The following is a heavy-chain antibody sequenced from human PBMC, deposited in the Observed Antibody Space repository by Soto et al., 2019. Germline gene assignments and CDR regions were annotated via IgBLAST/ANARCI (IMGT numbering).Heavy chain of an antibody. Sequence: HPGGSLRLSCAASGFTFSSYAMHWVRQAPGKGLEWVAVISYDGSNKYYADSVKGRFTISRDNSKNTLYLQMNSLRAEDTAVYYCARDAPFHYDILTGYQYYFDYWGQGTLVTVS. CDR3: ARDAPFHYDILTGYQYYFDY. V-gene: IGHV3-30-3*01. CDR2: ISYDGSNK. D-gene: IGHD3-9*01. J-gene: IGHJ4*02. CDR1: GFTFSSYA.